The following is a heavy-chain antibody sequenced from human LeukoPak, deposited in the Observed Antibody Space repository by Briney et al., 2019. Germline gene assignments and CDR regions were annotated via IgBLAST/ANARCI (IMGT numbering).Heavy chain of an antibody. CDR2: IYYSGST. CDR3: ARVPSRYFDWLFLDY. CDR1: GGSISSGDYY. Sequence: PSETLSLTCTVSGGSISSGDYYWSWIRQPPGKGLEWIVYIYYSGSTYYNPSLKSRVTISVDTSKNQFSLKLSSVTAADTAVYYCARVPSRYFDWLFLDYWGQGTLVTVSS. J-gene: IGHJ4*02. V-gene: IGHV4-30-4*01. D-gene: IGHD3-9*01.